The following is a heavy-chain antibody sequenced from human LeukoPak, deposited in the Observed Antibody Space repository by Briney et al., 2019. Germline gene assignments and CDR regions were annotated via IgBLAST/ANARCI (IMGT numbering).Heavy chain of an antibody. CDR3: AREASSGWYHYYYYMDV. CDR2: IYYSGST. D-gene: IGHD6-19*01. J-gene: IGHJ6*03. Sequence: SETLSLTCTVSGGSISSYYWSWIRQPPGKGLEWIGSIYYSGSTNYNPSLKSRVTISVDTSKNQFSLKLSSVTAADTAVYYCAREASSGWYHYYYYMDVWGRGTTVTFSS. CDR1: GGSISSYY. V-gene: IGHV4-59*01.